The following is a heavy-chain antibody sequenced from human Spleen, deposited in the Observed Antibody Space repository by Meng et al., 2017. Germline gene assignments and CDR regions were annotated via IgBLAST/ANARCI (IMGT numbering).Heavy chain of an antibody. CDR2: ISGSGRST. CDR1: GFTFTNYA. D-gene: IGHD2-21*02. V-gene: IGHV3-23*01. CDR3: AKGRVVTARGGYYFDY. Sequence: GGSLRLSCAASGFTFTNYAMSWVRQAPGKGLEWVSSISGSGRSTSYADSVKGRFTISRDNSKNTLYLQMHSLRAGDTAVYYCAKGRVVTARGGYYFDYWGQGTLVTVSS. J-gene: IGHJ4*02.